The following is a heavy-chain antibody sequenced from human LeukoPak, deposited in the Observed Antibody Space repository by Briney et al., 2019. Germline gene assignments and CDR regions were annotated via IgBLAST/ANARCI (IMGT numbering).Heavy chain of an antibody. CDR3: ARDFVNSGYYFDY. V-gene: IGHV3-48*03. J-gene: IGHJ4*02. Sequence: GGSLRLSCAASGFTFSSYEMNWVRQAPGKGLEWVSYISSSGSTIYYAVSVKGRFTISRDSAKISLYLQMNSLRAEDTAVYYCARDFVNSGYYFDYWGQGTLVTVSS. CDR1: GFTFSSYE. CDR2: ISSSGSTI. D-gene: IGHD3-22*01.